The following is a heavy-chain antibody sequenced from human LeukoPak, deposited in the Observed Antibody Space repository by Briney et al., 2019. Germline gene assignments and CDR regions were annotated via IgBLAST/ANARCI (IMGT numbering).Heavy chain of an antibody. D-gene: IGHD6-19*01. CDR3: ARDFPQWLVRSGMDV. CDR1: GLTFSSYT. CDR2: ISYDGSLK. Sequence: GGCLRLSWTAAGLTFSSYTMHWVRQAPCKGLEWMGVISYDGSLKYYADSVKGRFTISRDNSKNTLYLQMNSLRAEVTAVYYCARDFPQWLVRSGMDVWGQGTTVTVSS. V-gene: IGHV3-30-3*01. J-gene: IGHJ6*02.